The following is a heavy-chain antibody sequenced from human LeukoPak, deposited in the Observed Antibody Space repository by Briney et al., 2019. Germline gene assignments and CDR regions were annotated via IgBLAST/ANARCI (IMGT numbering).Heavy chain of an antibody. CDR1: GGSISSGDFY. J-gene: IGHJ3*02. Sequence: SQTLSLTFTVSGGSISSGDFYWSWIRQPPGKGLEWIGYIYYSGSTYYNPSLKSRVTISVDTSKNQFSLKLSSVTAADTAVYYCARGITRRRVFDIWGQGTRVTVSS. CDR3: ARGITRRRVFDI. V-gene: IGHV4-30-4*01. CDR2: IYYSGST. D-gene: IGHD3-10*01.